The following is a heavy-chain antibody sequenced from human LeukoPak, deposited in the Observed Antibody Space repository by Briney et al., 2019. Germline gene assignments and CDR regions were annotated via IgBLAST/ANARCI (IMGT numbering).Heavy chain of an antibody. CDR2: ISGSGGST. CDR1: GFTFSSYA. J-gene: IGHJ3*02. CDR3: ATSYGDSAKGAFDI. V-gene: IGHV3-23*01. Sequence: GRSLRLSCAASGFTFSSYAMHWVRQAPGKGLEWVSVISGSGGSTYYADSVKGRFTISRDNSKSTLYLQMNSLRAEDTAVYYCATSYGDSAKGAFDIWGQGTMVTVSS. D-gene: IGHD4-17*01.